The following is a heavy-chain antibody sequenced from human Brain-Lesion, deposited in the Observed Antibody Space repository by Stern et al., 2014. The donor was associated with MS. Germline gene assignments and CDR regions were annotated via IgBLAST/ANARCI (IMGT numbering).Heavy chain of an antibody. CDR3: ARNPALWYFDL. J-gene: IGHJ2*01. D-gene: IGHD3-3*02. CDR1: GGSVSSGGYF. CDR2: VYYSGSI. V-gene: IGHV4-31*03. Sequence: QLQLQESGPGLVKPLQTLSLTCTVSGGSVSSGGYFWNWIRQHPGKGLEWIGHVYYSGSIAYNPSLKSRVTISVDTSKNQFSLRLRSVTAADTAVYYCARNPALWYFDLWGSGTLAAVAS.